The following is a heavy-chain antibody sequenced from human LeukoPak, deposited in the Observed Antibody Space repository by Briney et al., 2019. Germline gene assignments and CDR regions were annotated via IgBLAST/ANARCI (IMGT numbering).Heavy chain of an antibody. CDR3: IADNDFWSGSEGHYMDV. V-gene: IGHV3-73*01. J-gene: IGHJ6*03. D-gene: IGHD3-3*01. CDR1: GFTFSGSA. CDR2: SRSKANSYAT. Sequence: GGSLRLSCAASGFTFSGSAMHWVRQASGKGLEWVGRSRSKANSYATAYAASVKGRFTSSRDDSNNTAYLQMNSLKTEDTAVYYCIADNDFWSGSEGHYMDVWGKGTTVTVSS.